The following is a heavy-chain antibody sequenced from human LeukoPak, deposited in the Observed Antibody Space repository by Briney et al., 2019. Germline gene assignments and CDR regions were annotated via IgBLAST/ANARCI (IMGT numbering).Heavy chain of an antibody. J-gene: IGHJ4*02. CDR3: ATPYTSGWSLYFDN. V-gene: IGHV3-23*01. CDR2: ISGSGGST. D-gene: IGHD6-19*01. Sequence: GGSLRLSCAASGFTFSSYAMSWVRQAPGKGLEWVSAISGSGGSTYYADSVKGRFSISRDNSKNTLYLQMNGLRAEETAMYYCATPYTSGWSLYFDNWGQGTLVTVSS. CDR1: GFTFSSYA.